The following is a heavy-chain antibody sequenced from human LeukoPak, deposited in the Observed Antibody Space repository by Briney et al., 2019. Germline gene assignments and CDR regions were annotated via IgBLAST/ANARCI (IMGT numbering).Heavy chain of an antibody. CDR2: ISYDGSNK. D-gene: IGHD2-8*02. Sequence: QPGRSLRLSCAASGFTFSSYGMHWVRQAPGKGLEWVAVISYDGSNKYYADSVKGRFTISRDNSKNTLYLQMNSLRAEDTAVYYCSAWSRSCYFDYWGQGTLVTVSS. J-gene: IGHJ4*02. V-gene: IGHV3-30*03. CDR3: SAWSRSCYFDY. CDR1: GFTFSSYG.